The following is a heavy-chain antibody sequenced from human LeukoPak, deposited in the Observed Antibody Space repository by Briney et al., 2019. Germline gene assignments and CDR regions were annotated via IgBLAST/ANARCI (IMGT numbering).Heavy chain of an antibody. V-gene: IGHV1-69*04. CDR1: GGTFSSYA. J-gene: IGHJ4*02. CDR2: IIPILGIA. D-gene: IGHD1-26*01. Sequence: ALVKVSCKASGGTFSSYAISWVRQAPGQGLEWMGRIIPILGIANYAQKFQGRVTITADKSTSTAYMELSSLRSEDTAVYYCARSGSSLFDYWGQGTLVTVSS. CDR3: ARSGSSLFDY.